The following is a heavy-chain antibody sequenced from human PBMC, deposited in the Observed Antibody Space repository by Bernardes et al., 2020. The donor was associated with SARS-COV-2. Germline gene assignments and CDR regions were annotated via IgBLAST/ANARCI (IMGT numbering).Heavy chain of an antibody. D-gene: IGHD3-3*01. CDR3: ARETLTGGFWSGYYTDV. V-gene: IGHV1-69*06. CDR1: GGTFSSYA. CDR2: IIPIFGTA. J-gene: IGHJ6*02. Sequence: SVKASCKASGGTFSSYAIVWVRQAPGQGLEWMGGIIPIFGTANYAQKFQGRVTITADKSTSTAYMELSSLRAEDTVVYYCARETLTGGFWSGYYTDVWGQGTTVTVSS.